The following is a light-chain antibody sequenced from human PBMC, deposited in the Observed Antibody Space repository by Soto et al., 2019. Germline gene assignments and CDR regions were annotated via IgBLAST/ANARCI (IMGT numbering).Light chain of an antibody. V-gene: IGKV3-11*01. CDR3: QQRSNWPWT. CDR2: DAS. J-gene: IGKJ1*01. CDR1: QSVSNF. Sequence: EMGLTQSPATLSLSPGERATLSCRASQSVSNFLAWYQQKPGQAPRLLISDASNRATGIPGRFSGSGSWTVFSLTISSLDTEDFAVYYCQQRSNWPWTCGQGTKVDIK.